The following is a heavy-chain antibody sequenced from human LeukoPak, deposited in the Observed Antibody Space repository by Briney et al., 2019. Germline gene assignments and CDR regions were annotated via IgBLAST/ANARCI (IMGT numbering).Heavy chain of an antibody. J-gene: IGHJ6*02. CDR2: IYHSGST. Sequence: SETLSLTCAVSGDSITSSSYYWAWIRQPPGKGLEWIGTIYHSGSTYYNSSLKSRVTISVDTSKNQFSLKLSSVTAADTAVYYCARDSGSYGYPYYYYGMDVWGQGTTVTVSS. CDR3: ARDSGSYGYPYYYYGMDV. D-gene: IGHD5-18*01. V-gene: IGHV4-39*07. CDR1: GDSITSSSYY.